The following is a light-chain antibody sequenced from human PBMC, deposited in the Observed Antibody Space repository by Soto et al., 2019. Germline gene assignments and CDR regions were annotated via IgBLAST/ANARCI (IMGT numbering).Light chain of an antibody. J-gene: IGLJ1*01. CDR1: SSDIGHYDY. V-gene: IGLV2-14*03. Sequence: QSALAQPASVSGSPGQSITISCTGTSSDIGHYDYVSWYQQHPGKAPKLMIYHVTYRPSGVSNRYSGSKSGNSASLTISGLQADDEADYYCCSLTTSHTYGFGSGTKVTVL. CDR2: HVT. CDR3: CSLTTSHTYG.